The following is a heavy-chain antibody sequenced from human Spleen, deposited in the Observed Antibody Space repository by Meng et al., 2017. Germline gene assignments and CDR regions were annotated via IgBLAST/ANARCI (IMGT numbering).Heavy chain of an antibody. CDR3: ARDGVLGLRLGGSDYGRDV. D-gene: IGHD3-16*01. Sequence: GSLKISCAASGFTFDDYGMSWVRQAPGKGLEWVSGINWNGCSTGYEDSVKGRFTISRDNAKNTLYLKMNSLRAEDTALYHCARDGVLGLRLGGSDYGRDVWGQGTTVTVSS. CDR1: GFTFDDYG. V-gene: IGHV3-20*01. CDR2: INWNGCST. J-gene: IGHJ6*02.